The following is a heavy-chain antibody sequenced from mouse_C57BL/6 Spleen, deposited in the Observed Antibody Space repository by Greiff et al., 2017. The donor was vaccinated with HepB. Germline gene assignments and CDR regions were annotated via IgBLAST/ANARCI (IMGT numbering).Heavy chain of an antibody. CDR3: ARHYYGGGYFDV. Sequence: EVKVVESGGGLVQPGGSLKLSCAASGFTFSDYYMYWVRQTPEQRLEWVAYLSNGGGSTYYPDTVKGRFTISRDNAKNTLYLQMSRLKSEDTDMYYSARHYYGGGYFDVWGTGTTVTVSS. J-gene: IGHJ1*03. CDR1: GFTFSDYY. D-gene: IGHD1-1*01. CDR2: LSNGGGST. V-gene: IGHV5-12*01.